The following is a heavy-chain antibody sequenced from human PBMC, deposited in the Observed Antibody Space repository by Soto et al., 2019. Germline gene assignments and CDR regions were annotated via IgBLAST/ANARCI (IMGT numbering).Heavy chain of an antibody. CDR3: TTQGFGGLHGLVDV. V-gene: IGHV4-59*08. Sequence: SETLSLTCTVSGGSLSGYYWMWIRQPPGKGLEWMGYISNIGFTRYNPSLKSRVSISVDTSKNQFSLKLTSVTAADTAVYYCTTQGFGGLHGLVDVWGQGTTVTV. D-gene: IGHD3-10*01. CDR2: ISNIGFT. CDR1: GGSLSGYY. J-gene: IGHJ6*02.